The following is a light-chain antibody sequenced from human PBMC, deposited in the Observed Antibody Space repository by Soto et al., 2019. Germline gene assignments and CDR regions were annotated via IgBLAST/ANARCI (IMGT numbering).Light chain of an antibody. J-gene: IGLJ1*01. Sequence: QSALTQPASVSGSPGQSITISCTGTSGDIGSYNRVSWYQQHPGKAPKLIIYEVTDRPSGVSNRFSGSKSGNTASLTISGLQAEDEAEYHCSSYTNINTRACVFGTGTKVTVL. CDR2: EVT. CDR3: SSYTNINTRACV. V-gene: IGLV2-14*01. CDR1: SGDIGSYNR.